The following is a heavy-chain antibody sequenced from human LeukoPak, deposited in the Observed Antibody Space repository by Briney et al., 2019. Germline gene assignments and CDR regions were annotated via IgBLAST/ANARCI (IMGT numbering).Heavy chain of an antibody. CDR3: ARVGSGNTYGYADY. CDR2: FYNGINT. D-gene: IGHD5-18*01. V-gene: IGHV3-66*01. J-gene: IGHJ4*02. CDR1: GFTVSNNY. Sequence: GGSLRLSCAASGFTVSNNYMTWVRQAPGKGLEWVSVFYNGINTYYADSVKGRFTTSRDNSKNTLYLQMNSLRVEDTAVYFCARVGSGNTYGYADYWGQGTLVTVSS.